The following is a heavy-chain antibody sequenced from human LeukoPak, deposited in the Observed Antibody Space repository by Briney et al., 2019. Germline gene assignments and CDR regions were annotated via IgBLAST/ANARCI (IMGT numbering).Heavy chain of an antibody. J-gene: IGHJ6*02. CDR3: ASGGLITMVRGVIPSYGMDV. CDR2: MNPNSGHT. Sequence: ASVKVSCKASGYTFTSHDVNWLRQATGQGLEWLGWMNPNSGHTGYAQKFQGRVTMTRNTSISTAYMELSSLRSEDTAVFYCASGGLITMVRGVIPSYGMDVWGQGTTVTVSS. D-gene: IGHD3-10*01. CDR1: GYTFTSHD. V-gene: IGHV1-8*01.